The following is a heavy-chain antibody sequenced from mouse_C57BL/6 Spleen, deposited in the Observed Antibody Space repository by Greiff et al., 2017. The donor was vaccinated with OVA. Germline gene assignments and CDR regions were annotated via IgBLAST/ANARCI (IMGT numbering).Heavy chain of an antibody. Sequence: EVMLVESGGGLVQPGGSLKLSCAASGFTFSDAWMDWVRQSPEKGLEWVAEIRNKANNHATYYAESVKVRFTISRDDSKSSVYRQMNSLRAEDTGIYYCTSYGSSYDGYFDVWGTGTTVTVSS. V-gene: IGHV6-6*01. CDR3: TSYGSSYDGYFDV. D-gene: IGHD1-1*01. CDR1: GFTFSDAW. J-gene: IGHJ1*03. CDR2: IRNKANNHAT.